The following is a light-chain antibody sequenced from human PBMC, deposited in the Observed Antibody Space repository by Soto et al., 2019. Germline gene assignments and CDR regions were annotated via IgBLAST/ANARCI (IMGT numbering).Light chain of an antibody. CDR3: QSYDSSLSVWV. J-gene: IGLJ3*02. Sequence: QSVLTQPPSVSGAPGQTVTISCTGSSSNIGAGSDVHWYQQLPGTAPKLLIFGNTNRPSGVPDRFSGSKSGTSASLAVTGLQAGDEADYYCQSYDSSLSVWVFGGGTQLTVL. CDR1: SSNIGAGSD. V-gene: IGLV1-40*01. CDR2: GNT.